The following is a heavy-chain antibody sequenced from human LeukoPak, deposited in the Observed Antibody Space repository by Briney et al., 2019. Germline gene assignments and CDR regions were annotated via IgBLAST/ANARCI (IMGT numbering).Heavy chain of an antibody. CDR2: ISYDGSNK. CDR1: GFTFSSYA. D-gene: IGHD2-2*01. J-gene: IGHJ4*02. Sequence: PGRSLRLSCAASGFTFSSYAMHWVRQAPGKGLEWVAVISYDGSNKYYADSVKGRFTISRDNSKNTLYLQMNSLRAEDTAVYYCARDRGNIVVVPASDYFDYWGQGTLVTVSS. CDR3: ARDRGNIVVVPASDYFDY. V-gene: IGHV3-30-3*01.